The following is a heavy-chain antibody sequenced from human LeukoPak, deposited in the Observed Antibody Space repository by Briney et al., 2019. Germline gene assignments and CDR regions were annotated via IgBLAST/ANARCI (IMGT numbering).Heavy chain of an antibody. CDR1: GGSISSYY. J-gene: IGHJ4*02. CDR3: ARDGGGGAAGY. Sequence: KASETLSLTCTVSGGSISSYYWSWIRQPPGKGLEWIGYIYYSGSTNYNPSLKSRVTISVDTSKNQFSLKLSSVTAADTAVYYCARDGGGGAAGYWGQGTLVTVSS. V-gene: IGHV4-59*01. D-gene: IGHD1-26*01. CDR2: IYYSGST.